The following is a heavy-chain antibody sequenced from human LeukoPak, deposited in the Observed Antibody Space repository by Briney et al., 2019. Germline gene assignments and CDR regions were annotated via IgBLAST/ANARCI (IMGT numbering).Heavy chain of an antibody. CDR2: TYPGDSET. CDR1: GYSFTSHW. CDR3: ARHEGSGSYYSY. J-gene: IGHJ4*02. D-gene: IGHD1-26*01. Sequence: GESLKISCKGSGYSFTSHWIGWVRQMPGKGLEWVGITYPGDSETRYSPSFQGQVTISADKSISTAYLQWSSLKASDTAIYYCARHEGSGSYYSYWGQGTLVTVSS. V-gene: IGHV5-51*01.